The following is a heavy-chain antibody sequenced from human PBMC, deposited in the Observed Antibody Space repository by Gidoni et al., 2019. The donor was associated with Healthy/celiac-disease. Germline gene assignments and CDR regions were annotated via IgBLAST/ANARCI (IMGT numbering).Heavy chain of an antibody. D-gene: IGHD3-10*01. V-gene: IGHV3-7*03. CDR3: ARDGSPDYYGSGSYSGDGMDV. CDR2: IMQDGSVK. J-gene: IGHJ6*02. CDR1: GCSVSSDW. Sequence: EGQLVESGGGVVQPEGARRLSCAASGCSVSSDWMSGARQAPGKGRGLVANIMQDGSVKYYVDSVTGRFTISRDTAKNSLYLQMNSLRAEDTAVYYCARDGSPDYYGSGSYSGDGMDVWGQGTTVTVSS.